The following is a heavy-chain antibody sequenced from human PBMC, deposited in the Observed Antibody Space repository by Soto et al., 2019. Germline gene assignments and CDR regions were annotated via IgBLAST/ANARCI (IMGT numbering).Heavy chain of an antibody. CDR3: THLLSLAHPYSYL. D-gene: IGHD2-21*01. Sequence: EVQLVESGGGLVKPGGSLRLSCAASGITFIYAWMDWVRQATGKRLEWVGRIKSQASGGTIDYAAPVKGRFTISRDDSKNTVYLQMDSLKTEDTAVYYCTHLLSLAHPYSYLWGQGTQVTVSS. V-gene: IGHV3-15*07. CDR2: IKSQASGGTI. CDR1: GITFIYAW. J-gene: IGHJ4*02.